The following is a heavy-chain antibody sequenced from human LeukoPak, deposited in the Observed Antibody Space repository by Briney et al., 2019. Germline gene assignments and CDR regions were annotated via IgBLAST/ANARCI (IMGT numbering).Heavy chain of an antibody. CDR2: IIPILGIA. CDR1: GGTFSSYA. V-gene: IGHV1-69*04. J-gene: IGHJ5*02. CDR3: ASGGRGYSSGWYLDWFDP. Sequence: SVKVSCKASGGTFSSYAISWVRQAPGQGLEWMGRIIPILGIANYAQKFQGRVTITADKFTSTAHMELSSLRSEDTAVYYCASGGRGYSSGWYLDWFDPWGQGTLVTVSS. D-gene: IGHD6-19*01.